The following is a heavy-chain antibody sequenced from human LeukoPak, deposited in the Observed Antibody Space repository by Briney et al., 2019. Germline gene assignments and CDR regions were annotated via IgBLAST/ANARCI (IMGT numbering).Heavy chain of an antibody. CDR3: ATSRGSTYGYRALELPPSPVD. V-gene: IGHV3-33*05. D-gene: IGHD5-18*01. Sequence: HPGGSLRLSCVASGFTYSHNGMHWVRQAPGKGLEWVAVISYDGSNKYYADSVKGRFTISRDNSKNSLDLQMNSLRTEDTAVYYCATSRGSTYGYRALELPPSPVDWGQGTLVTVSS. J-gene: IGHJ4*02. CDR1: GFTYSHNG. CDR2: ISYDGSNK.